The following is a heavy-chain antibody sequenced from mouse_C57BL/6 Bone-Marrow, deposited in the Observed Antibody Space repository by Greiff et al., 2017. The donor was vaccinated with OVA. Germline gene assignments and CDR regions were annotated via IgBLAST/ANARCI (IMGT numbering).Heavy chain of an antibody. D-gene: IGHD1-1*01. J-gene: IGHJ4*01. CDR2: IWSGGST. CDR3: ARAYGSSYGSAMDY. Sequence: QVQLQQSGPGLVQPSQSLSITCTVSGFSLTSYGVHWVRQSPGKGLEWLGVIWSGGSTDYNAAFISRLSISKDNSKSQVFFKMNSLQADDTAIYYCARAYGSSYGSAMDYWGQGTSVTVSS. CDR1: GFSLTSYG. V-gene: IGHV2-2*01.